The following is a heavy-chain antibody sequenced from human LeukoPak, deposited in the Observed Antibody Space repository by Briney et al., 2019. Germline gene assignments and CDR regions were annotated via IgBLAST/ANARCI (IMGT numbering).Heavy chain of an antibody. V-gene: IGHV3-7*01. D-gene: IGHD6-25*01. CDR2: IKQDGSEK. Sequence: GGSLRLSCTASGFTFSSYCMSWVRQAPGKGLEWVANIKQDGSEKYYVDSVKGRFTISRDNDKNSLYLQMNSLRAEDTAVYYCARDGMAAGFDPWGQGTLVTVSS. CDR3: ARDGMAAGFDP. CDR1: GFTFSSYC. J-gene: IGHJ5*02.